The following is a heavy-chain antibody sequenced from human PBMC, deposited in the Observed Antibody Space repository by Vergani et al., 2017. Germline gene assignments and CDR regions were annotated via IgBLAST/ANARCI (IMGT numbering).Heavy chain of an antibody. CDR1: GYSFTSYW. CDR2: IYPGDSDT. V-gene: IGHV5-51*01. Sequence: VQLVQSGAEVKKPGESLKISCKGSGYSFTSYWIGWVRQMPGKGLEWMGIIYPGDSDTRYSPSFQGQVTISADKSISTAYLQWSSLKASDTAMYYCARRSSSYVNYYYDYMDVWGKGTTVTVSS. D-gene: IGHD6-13*01. J-gene: IGHJ6*03. CDR3: ARRSSSYVNYYYDYMDV.